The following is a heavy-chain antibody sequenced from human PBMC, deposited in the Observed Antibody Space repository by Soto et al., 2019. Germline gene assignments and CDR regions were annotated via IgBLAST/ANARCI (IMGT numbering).Heavy chain of an antibody. CDR1: GGSISSYY. Sequence: QVQLQESGPGLVKPSETLSLTCTVSGGSISSYYWSWIRQPPGKGLEWIGYIYYSGSTNYNPYLKSRVTISVRTSKNQFSLKLSSVTAADTAVYYCARVQGATITGAPYYFDYWGQGTLVTVSS. V-gene: IGHV4-59*01. CDR3: ARVQGATITGAPYYFDY. J-gene: IGHJ4*02. D-gene: IGHD5-12*01. CDR2: IYYSGST.